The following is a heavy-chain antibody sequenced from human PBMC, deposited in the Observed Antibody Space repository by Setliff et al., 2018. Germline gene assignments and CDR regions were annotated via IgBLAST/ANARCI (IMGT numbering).Heavy chain of an antibody. CDR2: ISSSGSTI. CDR1: GFSFSSYA. D-gene: IGHD1-7*01. J-gene: IGHJ4*02. CDR3: ARAQAAYNWNYYVLGY. V-gene: IGHV3-48*03. Sequence: PGGSLRLSCAASGFSFSSYAMSWVRQAPGKGLEWVSYISSSGSTIYYADSVKGRFTISRDNAKNSLYLQMNSLRAEDTAVYYCARAQAAYNWNYYVLGYWGQGTLVTVSS.